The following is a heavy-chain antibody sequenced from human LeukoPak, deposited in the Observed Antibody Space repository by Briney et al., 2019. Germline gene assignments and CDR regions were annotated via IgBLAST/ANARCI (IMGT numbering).Heavy chain of an antibody. J-gene: IGHJ5*02. CDR1: GFTFSSYW. CDR2: IKQDGGVK. CDR3: ARGQGLAS. D-gene: IGHD6-19*01. V-gene: IGHV3-7*01. Sequence: PGGSLRLSCAASGFTFSSYWMTWVRQAPGKELEWVANIKQDGGVKYYVDSVKGRFTISRDNAKNSLYLQMNSLRVEDTAVYYCARGQGLASWGQGTLVTVSS.